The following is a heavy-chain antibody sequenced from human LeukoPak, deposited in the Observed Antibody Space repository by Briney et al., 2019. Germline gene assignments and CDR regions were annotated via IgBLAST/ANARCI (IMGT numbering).Heavy chain of an antibody. CDR1: GYTFTHHG. CDR3: ANGYCSSTSCYAWRGDAFDI. D-gene: IGHD2-2*01. J-gene: IGHJ3*02. Sequence: EASVKVSCKASGYTFTHHGIAWIRQAPGQGLEWLGWISCYNGDTIYAQKFQGRVTLTTEKSTSTVYMELRSLTSDDTAVYYCANGYCSSTSCYAWRGDAFDIWGQGTMVTVSS. CDR2: ISCYNGDT. V-gene: IGHV1-18*01.